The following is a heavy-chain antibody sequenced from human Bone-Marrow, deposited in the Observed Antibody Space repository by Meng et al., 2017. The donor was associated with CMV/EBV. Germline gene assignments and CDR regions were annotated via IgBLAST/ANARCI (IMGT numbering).Heavy chain of an antibody. CDR3: ARDGNYGDYR. J-gene: IGHJ4*02. V-gene: IGHV3-48*04. CDR1: GFTFSSYS. CDR2: ISSSGSTI. D-gene: IGHD4-17*01. Sequence: GGSLRLSCTASGFTFSSYSMNWVRQAPGKGLEWVSSISSSGSTIYYADSVKGRFTISRDNAKNSLYLQMNSLRAEDTAVYYCARDGNYGDYRWGQGTLVTVSS.